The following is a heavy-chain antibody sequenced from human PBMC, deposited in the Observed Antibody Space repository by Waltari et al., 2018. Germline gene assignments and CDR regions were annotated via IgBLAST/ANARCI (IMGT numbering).Heavy chain of an antibody. Sequence: QVQLVQSGAEVKKPGSSVKVSCKASGRTFSSYAISWVRQAPGQGLEWMGGVIPIFGTANYAQKCQGRVTSTADESTSTAYMELSSLRSEDTAVYYCARVGKWPQGGFDPWGQGTLVTVSS. V-gene: IGHV1-69*12. D-gene: IGHD5-12*01. J-gene: IGHJ5*02. CDR1: GRTFSSYA. CDR2: VIPIFGTA. CDR3: ARVGKWPQGGFDP.